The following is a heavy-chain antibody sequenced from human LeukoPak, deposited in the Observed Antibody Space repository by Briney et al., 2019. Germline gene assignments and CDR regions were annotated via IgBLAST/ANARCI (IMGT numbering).Heavy chain of an antibody. CDR2: IVVGSGNT. CDR3: AAAYKGYDSRGYYGDLYYYYGMDV. D-gene: IGHD3-22*01. Sequence: SVKVSCKASGFTFTSSAMQWVRQARGQRLEWIGWIVVGSGNTNYAQKFQERVTITRGMSTSTAYMELSSLRSEDTAVYYCAAAYKGYDSRGYYGDLYYYYGMDVWGQGTTVTVSS. J-gene: IGHJ6*02. V-gene: IGHV1-58*02. CDR1: GFTFTSSA.